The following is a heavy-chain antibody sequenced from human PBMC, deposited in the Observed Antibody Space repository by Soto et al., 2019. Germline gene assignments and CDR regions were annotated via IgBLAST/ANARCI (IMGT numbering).Heavy chain of an antibody. CDR2: ISGSGGST. Sequence: RHGRGKGLEWVSAISGSGGSTYYADSVKGRFTISRDNSKNTLYLQMNSLRAEDTAVYYCAKGSDIVVVVAASYWGQGTLVSVSS. D-gene: IGHD2-15*01. CDR3: AKGSDIVVVVAASY. V-gene: IGHV3-23*01. J-gene: IGHJ4*02.